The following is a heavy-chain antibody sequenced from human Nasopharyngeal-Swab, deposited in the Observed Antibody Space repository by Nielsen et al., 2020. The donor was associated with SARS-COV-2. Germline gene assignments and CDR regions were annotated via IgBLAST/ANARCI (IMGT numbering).Heavy chain of an antibody. J-gene: IGHJ4*02. CDR2: IDPFSGST. V-gene: IGHV1-46*01. CDR1: GYTFLTYG. Sequence: ASVKVSCKASGYTFLTYGISWVRQAPGQGLEWMGMIDPFSGSTSYAQRFQGRVTVTRDTSTSTVYMEVRSLTSEDTAVYYCTRDQGGGDPYDSWGQGTLVTVSS. CDR3: TRDQGGGDPYDS. D-gene: IGHD2-21*02.